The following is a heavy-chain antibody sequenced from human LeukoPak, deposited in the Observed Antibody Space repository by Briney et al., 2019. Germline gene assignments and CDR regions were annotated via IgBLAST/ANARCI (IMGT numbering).Heavy chain of an antibody. CDR3: GSTSLLGSGFFDY. CDR2: IYSGGRT. J-gene: IGHJ4*02. D-gene: IGHD3-10*02. V-gene: IGHV3-66*01. CDR1: GFTVSSNY. Sequence: PGGSLRLSCAASGFTVSSNYMNWVRQAPGKGLGWVSVIYSGGRTYYVDSVKGRFTISRDNSKNTLYLQMNSLRAEDTAVYYCGSTSLLGSGFFDYWGQGTLVTVSS.